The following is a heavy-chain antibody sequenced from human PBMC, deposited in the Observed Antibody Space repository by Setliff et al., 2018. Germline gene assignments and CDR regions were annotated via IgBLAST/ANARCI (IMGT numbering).Heavy chain of an antibody. CDR2: VYFRGNT. V-gene: IGHV4-61*05. CDR1: GGSISSSSYY. D-gene: IGHD3-3*01. Sequence: ASETLSLTCTVSGGSISSSSYYWGWIRQPPGKGLEWIGYVYFRGNTNYKPSLESRITITVDTSKNQFSLKLTSVTAADTAIYYCARMSRYSEFWSGYAEDYYSSYIDVWGTGATVTV. J-gene: IGHJ6*03. CDR3: ARMSRYSEFWSGYAEDYYSSYIDV.